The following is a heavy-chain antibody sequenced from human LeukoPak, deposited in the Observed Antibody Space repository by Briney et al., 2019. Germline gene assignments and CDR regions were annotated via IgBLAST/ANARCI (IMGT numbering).Heavy chain of an antibody. CDR2: IYYSGST. CDR1: GGSISSHY. Sequence: PSETLSLTCTVSGGSISSHYWSWIRQPPGKGLEWLGYIYYSGSTNYNPSLKSRVTISVDTSKNQFSLKLSSVTAADTAVYYCARVGAARSFSYYYYMDVWGKGTTVTVSS. D-gene: IGHD6-6*01. J-gene: IGHJ6*03. V-gene: IGHV4-59*11. CDR3: ARVGAARSFSYYYYMDV.